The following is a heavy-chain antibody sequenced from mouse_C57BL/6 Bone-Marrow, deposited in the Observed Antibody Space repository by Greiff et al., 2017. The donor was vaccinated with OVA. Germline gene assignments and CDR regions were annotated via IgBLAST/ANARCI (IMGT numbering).Heavy chain of an antibody. Sequence: EVQVVESGGGLVKPGGSLKLSCAASGFTFSSYAMSWVRQTPEKRLEWVATISDGGSYTYYPDNVKGRFTISRDNAKNNLYLQMGHLRSEDTAMYYCARDHDDYAMDYWGQGTSVTVSS. CDR1: GFTFSSYA. CDR2: ISDGGSYT. CDR3: ARDHDDYAMDY. V-gene: IGHV5-4*01. J-gene: IGHJ4*01.